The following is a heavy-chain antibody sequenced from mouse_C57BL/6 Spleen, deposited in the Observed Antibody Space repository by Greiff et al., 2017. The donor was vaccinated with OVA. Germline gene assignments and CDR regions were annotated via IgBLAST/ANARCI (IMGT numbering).Heavy chain of an antibody. V-gene: IGHV5-4*01. Sequence: EVQRVESGGGLVKPGGSLKLSCAASGFTFSSYAMSWVRQTPEKRLEWVATISDGGSYTYYPDNVKGRFTISRDNAKNNLYLQMSHLKSEDTAMYYCAREDGYYEYFDVWGTGTTVTVSS. CDR1: GFTFSSYA. D-gene: IGHD2-3*01. CDR2: ISDGGSYT. J-gene: IGHJ1*03. CDR3: AREDGYYEYFDV.